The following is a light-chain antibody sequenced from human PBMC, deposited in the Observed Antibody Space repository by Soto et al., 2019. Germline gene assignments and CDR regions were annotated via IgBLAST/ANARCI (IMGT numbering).Light chain of an antibody. CDR3: QQSGSSFYT. V-gene: IGKV3-20*01. Sequence: EIVLTQSPGTLSLSPGERATLSCRASQSVSSAYLAWYQQIPGQAPRLLIYGASSRATGIPDRFSGSGSGTDFTLTISGLEPGDFAVYYCQQSGSSFYTFGQGTKLEIK. CDR1: QSVSSAY. CDR2: GAS. J-gene: IGKJ2*01.